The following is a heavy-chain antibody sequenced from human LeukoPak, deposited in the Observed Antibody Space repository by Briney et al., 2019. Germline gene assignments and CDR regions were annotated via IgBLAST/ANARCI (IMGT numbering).Heavy chain of an antibody. CDR2: IIPIFGTA. V-gene: IGHV1-69*05. J-gene: IGHJ6*03. CDR3: AGATQDNYYYYMDV. Sequence: ASVKVSCKASGGTFSSYAISWVRQAPGQGLEWMGGIIPIFGTANYAQKFQGRVTITTDESTSTAYMELSSLRSEDTAVYYCAGATQDNYYYYMDVWGKGTTVTVSS. CDR1: GGTFSSYA.